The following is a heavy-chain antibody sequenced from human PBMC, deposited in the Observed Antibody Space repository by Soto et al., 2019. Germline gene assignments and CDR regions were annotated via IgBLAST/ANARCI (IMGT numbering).Heavy chain of an antibody. V-gene: IGHV1-69*13. J-gene: IGHJ6*02. D-gene: IGHD2-2*01. CDR1: GGTFSSYA. Sequence: SVKVSCKASGGTFSSYAISWVRQAPGQGLEWMGGIIPIFGTANYAQKFQGRVTITADESTSTAYMELSSLRSEDTAVYYCAREGYCSSASCYLGDPLTRPRSYMDVSSQGTTDIVSS. CDR3: AREGYCSSASCYLGDPLTRPRSYMDV. CDR2: IIPIFGTA.